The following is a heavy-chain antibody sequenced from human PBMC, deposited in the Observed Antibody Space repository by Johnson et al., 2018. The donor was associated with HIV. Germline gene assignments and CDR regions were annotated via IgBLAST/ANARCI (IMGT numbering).Heavy chain of an antibody. CDR2: IKEDGSEK. CDR3: AKDTVSGSYYDAFDI. D-gene: IGHD1-26*01. Sequence: VQLVESGGGLVQPGGSLRLSCAVSGFSIRNFWMTWVRQAPGKGLEWVANIKEDGSEKNYVDSVNGRFTISRDNSKNTLDLQMNSLRADDTAVYYCAKDTVSGSYYDAFDIWGQGTMVTVSS. CDR1: GFSIRNFW. J-gene: IGHJ3*02. V-gene: IGHV3-7*01.